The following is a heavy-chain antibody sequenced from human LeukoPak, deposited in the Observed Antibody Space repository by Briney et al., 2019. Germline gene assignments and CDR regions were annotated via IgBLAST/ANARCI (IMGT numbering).Heavy chain of an antibody. V-gene: IGHV1-24*01. J-gene: IGHJ4*02. D-gene: IGHD7-27*01. CDR2: FDPEDGET. CDR1: GYTLTELS. Sequence: ASVKVSCKVSGYTLTELSMHWVRQAPGKGLEGMGGFDPEDGETIYAQKFQGRVTITEDTSTDTAYMELSSLRSEDTAVYYCATAPNWGFVGYWGQGTLVTVSS. CDR3: ATAPNWGFVGY.